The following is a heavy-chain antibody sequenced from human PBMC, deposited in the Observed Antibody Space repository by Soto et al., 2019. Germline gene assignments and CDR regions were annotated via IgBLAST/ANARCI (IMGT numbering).Heavy chain of an antibody. D-gene: IGHD3-22*01. J-gene: IGHJ3*02. CDR3: ARVVGIVVESGDAFDI. CDR2: ISSSSSYI. CDR1: GFTFSSYS. V-gene: IGHV3-21*01. Sequence: GGSLRLSCAASGFTFSSYSMNWVRQAPGKGLEWVSSISSSSSYIYYADSVKGRFTISRDNAKNSLYLQMNSLRAEDTAVYFCARVVGIVVESGDAFDIWGQGTMVTVSS.